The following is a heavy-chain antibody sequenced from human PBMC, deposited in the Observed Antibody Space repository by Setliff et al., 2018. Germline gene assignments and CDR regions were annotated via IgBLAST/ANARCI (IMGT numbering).Heavy chain of an antibody. D-gene: IGHD6-13*01. Sequence: GGSLRLSCAASGFTFSSDPMNWVRQAPVNGLEWPSNIRNDGAKTSYADAVKGRFTISRDNVKNSLYLQMNSLRAEETAVYYCASAGHSGSWFPFDAFYSCGQGRMFTAS. CDR3: ASAGHSGSWFPFDAFYS. CDR1: GFTFSSDP. CDR2: IRNDGAKT. J-gene: IGHJ3*02. V-gene: IGHV3-48*01.